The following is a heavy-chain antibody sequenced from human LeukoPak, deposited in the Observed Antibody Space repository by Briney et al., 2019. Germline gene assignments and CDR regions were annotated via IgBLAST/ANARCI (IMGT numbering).Heavy chain of an antibody. J-gene: IGHJ4*02. Sequence: GGSLRLSCAASGFTFSSYAMSWVRQAPGKGLEWVSAISGSGGSTYYADSVKGRFTISRDNSKNTLYLQMNSLRAEDTAVYYCAKEKGPIAAAGPGSFDYWGQGTLVTVSS. V-gene: IGHV3-23*01. CDR1: GFTFSSYA. D-gene: IGHD6-13*01. CDR3: AKEKGPIAAAGPGSFDY. CDR2: ISGSGGST.